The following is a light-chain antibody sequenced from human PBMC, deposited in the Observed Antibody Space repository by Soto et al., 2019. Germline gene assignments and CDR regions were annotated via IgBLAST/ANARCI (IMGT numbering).Light chain of an antibody. J-gene: IGKJ5*01. CDR3: QQYNNWPPRT. CDR1: QSVSSN. Sequence: IVVKNSATNLSVYTGERATLSCRASQSVSSNLAWYYQKLGQAPRLLIYGASTRATGIPARFSGSGSGTEFILTISSLQSEDFAVYYCQQYNNWPPRTFGQGTLLEIK. CDR2: GAS. V-gene: IGKV3D-15*01.